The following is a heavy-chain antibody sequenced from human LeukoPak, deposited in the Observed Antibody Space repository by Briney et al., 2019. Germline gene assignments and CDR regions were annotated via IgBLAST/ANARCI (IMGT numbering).Heavy chain of an antibody. J-gene: IGHJ5*02. CDR2: VSYTGNT. Sequence: PSETLSLTCTVSGGSINSTNYYWGWLRLPPGKGLERIGSVSYTGNTFYKLSLKSRLTISVDTSKNQFSLELSSVTAADTALYFCARQSYGGSGSYHWFDPWGQGTLVTVSS. V-gene: IGHV4-39*01. CDR3: ARQSYGGSGSYHWFDP. D-gene: IGHD3-10*01. CDR1: GGSINSTNYY.